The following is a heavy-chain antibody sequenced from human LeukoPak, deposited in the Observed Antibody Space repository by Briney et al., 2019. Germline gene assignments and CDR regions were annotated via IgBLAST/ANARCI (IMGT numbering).Heavy chain of an antibody. J-gene: IGHJ4*02. V-gene: IGHV1-69*04. Sequence: SVKVSCKASGGTFSSYAISWVRQAPGQGLEWMGRIIPILGIANYAQKFQGRVTITADKSTSTAYMELSSLRSEDTAVYYCAKLLSRHPGDPFDYWGQGTLVTVSS. CDR1: GGTFSSYA. CDR3: AKLLSRHPGDPFDY. D-gene: IGHD2/OR15-2a*01. CDR2: IIPILGIA.